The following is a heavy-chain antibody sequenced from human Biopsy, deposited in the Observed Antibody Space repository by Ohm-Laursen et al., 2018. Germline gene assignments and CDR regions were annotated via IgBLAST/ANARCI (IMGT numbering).Heavy chain of an antibody. J-gene: IGHJ1*01. CDR2: NIPILGTG. D-gene: IGHD3-9*01. Sequence: SVKVSCKAPGGTFSNYGVNWARQAPGQGLEWLGGNIPILGTGNYAQRFQGRVTVAADTSTSTATMELRSLRSDDTAVYYCATKLTGYFHHWGQGILVIVSS. V-gene: IGHV1-69*06. CDR3: ATKLTGYFHH. CDR1: GGTFSNYG.